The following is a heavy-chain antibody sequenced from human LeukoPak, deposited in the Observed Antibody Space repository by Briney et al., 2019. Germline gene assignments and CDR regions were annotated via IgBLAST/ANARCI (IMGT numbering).Heavy chain of an antibody. CDR2: IKQDGSEK. J-gene: IGHJ4*02. D-gene: IGHD6-6*01. Sequence: GGSLRLSCAASGFFFSSYWMSWVRQAPGKGLEWVADIKQDGSEKYYVDSVKGRLTISRDNAKNSLYLQMNSLRAEDTAVYYCARADSSSSGFFAYYFDYWGQGTLVTVSS. CDR1: GFFFSSYW. CDR3: ARADSSSSGFFAYYFDY. V-gene: IGHV3-7*04.